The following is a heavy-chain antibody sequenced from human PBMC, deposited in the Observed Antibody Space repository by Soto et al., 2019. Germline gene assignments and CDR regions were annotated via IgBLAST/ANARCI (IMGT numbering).Heavy chain of an antibody. CDR2: IYYSGST. D-gene: IGHD5-12*01. CDR1: GGSISSYY. Sequence: SETLSLTCTVSGGSISSYYWSWIRQPPGKGLEWIGYIYYSGSTNYNPSLKSRVTISVDTSKNQFSLKLSSVTAADTAVYYCARQTNIVATRSYYFDYWGQGTLVTVSS. V-gene: IGHV4-59*08. J-gene: IGHJ4*02. CDR3: ARQTNIVATRSYYFDY.